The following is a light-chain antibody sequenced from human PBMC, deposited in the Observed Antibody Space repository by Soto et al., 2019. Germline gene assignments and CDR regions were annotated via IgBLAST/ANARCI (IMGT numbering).Light chain of an antibody. CDR3: VTWDRSLSAVV. Sequence: QSVLTQPPSVSAAAGQKVTISCSGGSSNIGNNFVSWYQQLPGTAPKLLIYDSDKRPSGIPDRFSGSKSGTSATLGITGLQTGDEADYYCVTWDRSLSAVVFGGGTKLTVL. CDR2: DSD. J-gene: IGLJ2*01. V-gene: IGLV1-51*01. CDR1: SSNIGNNF.